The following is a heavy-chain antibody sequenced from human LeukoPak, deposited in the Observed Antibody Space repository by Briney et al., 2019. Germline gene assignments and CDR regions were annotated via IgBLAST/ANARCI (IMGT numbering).Heavy chain of an antibody. J-gene: IGHJ4*02. D-gene: IGHD1-26*01. Sequence: GSLRLSRAASGFNFSSHAIGWVRQAPREGVGGVPAISGSGGSTYYADSVKGRFTISRDNSKNTLYLQMNSLRAEDTAVYYCAKDVSVGATWYDYWGQGTLVTVSS. CDR1: GFNFSSHA. CDR2: ISGSGGST. V-gene: IGHV3-23*01. CDR3: AKDVSVGATWYDY.